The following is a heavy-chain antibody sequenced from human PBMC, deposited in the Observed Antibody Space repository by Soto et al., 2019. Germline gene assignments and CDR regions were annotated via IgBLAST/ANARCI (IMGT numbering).Heavy chain of an antibody. D-gene: IGHD6-6*01. CDR2: ISGSGGST. J-gene: IGHJ4*02. Sequence: EVQLLESGGGLVQPGGSLRLSCAASGFTFSSYAMSWVRQAPGRGLEWVSAISGSGGSTYYADSVKGRFTISRDNSKNTLYLQMNSLRAEDTAVYYCAKDLKEYSSSSGSDYWGQGTLVTVSS. CDR3: AKDLKEYSSSSGSDY. CDR1: GFTFSSYA. V-gene: IGHV3-23*01.